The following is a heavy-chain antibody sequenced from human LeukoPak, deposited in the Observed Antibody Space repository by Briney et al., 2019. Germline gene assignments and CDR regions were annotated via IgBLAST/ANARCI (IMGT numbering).Heavy chain of an antibody. CDR3: AKDLGWELPAEAY. CDR1: GFTFEKYV. D-gene: IGHD1-26*01. CDR2: IYGSGVSI. Sequence: PGGSLRLSCVASGFTFEKYVMNWVRQAPGQGLDWLPTIYGSGVSISYADSVKGRFTISRDNSNNTLYLQMNSLRVEDTAMYFCAKDLGWELPAEAYWGQGILVTVSS. V-gene: IGHV3-23*01. J-gene: IGHJ4*02.